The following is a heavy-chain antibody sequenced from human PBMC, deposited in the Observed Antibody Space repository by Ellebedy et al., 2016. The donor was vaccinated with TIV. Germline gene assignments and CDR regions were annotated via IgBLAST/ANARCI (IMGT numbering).Heavy chain of an antibody. CDR3: SGIPVTGDGSYYFDS. CDR2: MYYSGTI. CDR1: GGSISSYY. J-gene: IGHJ4*02. V-gene: IGHV4-59*01. Sequence: MPSETLSLTCTVSGGSISSYYWSWIRQPQGKGLEWIGYMYYSGTIKYNPSLKSRVTISVDTSKNQFSLKVSSVTTADTAVYFCSGIPVTGDGSYYFDSWGQGTLVTVSS. D-gene: IGHD6-19*01.